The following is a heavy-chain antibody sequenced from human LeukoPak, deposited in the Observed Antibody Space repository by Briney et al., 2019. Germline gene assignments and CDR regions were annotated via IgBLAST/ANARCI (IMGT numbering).Heavy chain of an antibody. D-gene: IGHD1-26*01. CDR3: ARVGVGAYLDAFDF. CDR2: ISGYNNNP. J-gene: IGHJ3*01. Sequence: ASVKVSCKASGYYFINNGISWVRQAPGQGLEWLGWISGYNNNPKYEHRLLGRVTMTTDTSKTTAYMELRSLRSDDTAVYYCARVGVGAYLDAFDFWGKGTMVTVSS. CDR1: GYYFINNG. V-gene: IGHV1-18*01.